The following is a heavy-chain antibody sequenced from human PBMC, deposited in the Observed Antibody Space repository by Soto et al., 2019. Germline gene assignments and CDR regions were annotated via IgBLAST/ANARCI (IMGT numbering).Heavy chain of an antibody. V-gene: IGHV4-31*03. D-gene: IGHD5-12*01. CDR3: ARDPARLTNFGFDPKDYFDS. J-gene: IGHJ4*02. CDR1: GDSITSSGYY. Sequence: PSETLSLTCTVSGDSITSSGYYWSWIRQHPGKGLEWIGYIYYSETTYYNPSLKSRVSMSLDASKSQFSLRLSSVTAADTAVYYCARDPARLTNFGFDPKDYFDSWGLGTLVTVSS. CDR2: IYYSETT.